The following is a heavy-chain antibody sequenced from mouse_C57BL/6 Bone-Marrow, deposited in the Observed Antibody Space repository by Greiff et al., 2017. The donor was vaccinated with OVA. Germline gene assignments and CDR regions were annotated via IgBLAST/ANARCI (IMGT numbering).Heavy chain of an antibody. J-gene: IGHJ2*01. D-gene: IGHD3-2*02. CDR3: ARRAQVDY. CDR1: GYTFTSYG. V-gene: IGHV1-81*01. Sequence: QVQLQQSGAELARPGASVKLSCKASGYTFTSYGISWVKQRTGQGLEWIGEIYPRSGNTYYNEKFKGKATLTADKSSSTAYMELRSLTSEDSAVYFCARRAQVDYWGQGTTLTVSS. CDR2: IYPRSGNT.